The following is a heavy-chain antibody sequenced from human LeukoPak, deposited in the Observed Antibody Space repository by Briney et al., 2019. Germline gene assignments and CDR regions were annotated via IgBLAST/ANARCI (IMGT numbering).Heavy chain of an antibody. V-gene: IGHV4-31*03. CDR1: GASISSGGYY. J-gene: IGHJ5*02. D-gene: IGHD6-13*01. CDR3: ARDPASWYQMFDWFDP. Sequence: SQTLSLTCTVSGASISSGGYYWSWLRQHPGKGLEWIGSIYHSGSTYYNPSLKSRVTISVDTTKNQFSLKLSSVTAADTAVYYCARDPASWYQMFDWFDPWGQGTLVTVSS. CDR2: IYHSGST.